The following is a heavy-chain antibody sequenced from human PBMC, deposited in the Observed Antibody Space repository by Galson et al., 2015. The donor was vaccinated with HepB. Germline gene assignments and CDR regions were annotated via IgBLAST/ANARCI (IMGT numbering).Heavy chain of an antibody. CDR1: GFTFNKYS. V-gene: IGHV3-48*02. Sequence: SLRLSCAASGFTFNKYSMTWVRQAPGKGLEWISYITSGGSIIYYADSVKGRFTISRDNAKHSLYLDMNGLRDEDTALYYCARMPSRTEWFLYYYMDVWGTGTTVIVSS. J-gene: IGHJ6*03. CDR3: ARMPSRTEWFLYYYMDV. CDR2: ITSGGSII. D-gene: IGHD3-3*01.